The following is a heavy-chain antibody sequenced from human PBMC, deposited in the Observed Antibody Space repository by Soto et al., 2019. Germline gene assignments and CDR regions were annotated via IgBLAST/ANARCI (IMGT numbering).Heavy chain of an antibody. CDR2: ISGSGGST. V-gene: IGHV3-23*01. CDR1: GFTFSSYA. CDR3: AKDGDYDYIWGSYRSPYYFDY. Sequence: GGSLRLSCAASGFTFSSYAMSWVRQAPGKGLEWVSAISGSGGSTYYADSVKGRFTISRDNSKNTLYLQMNSLRAEDTAVYYCAKDGDYDYIWGSYRSPYYFDYWGQGTLVTVSS. D-gene: IGHD3-16*02. J-gene: IGHJ4*02.